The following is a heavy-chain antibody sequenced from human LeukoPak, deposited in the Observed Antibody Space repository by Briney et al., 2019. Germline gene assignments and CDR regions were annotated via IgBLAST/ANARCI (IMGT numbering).Heavy chain of an antibody. D-gene: IGHD6-13*01. CDR2: MNPNSGNT. CDR3: ARVLAADDGLYNWFDP. V-gene: IGHV1-8*01. CDR1: RYTFTSYD. Sequence: ASVKVSCKASRYTFTSYDINWVRQATGQGLEWMGWMNPNSGNTGYAQKFQGRVTMTRNTSISTAYMELTSLRSEDTAVYYCARVLAADDGLYNWFDPWGQGTLVTVSS. J-gene: IGHJ5*02.